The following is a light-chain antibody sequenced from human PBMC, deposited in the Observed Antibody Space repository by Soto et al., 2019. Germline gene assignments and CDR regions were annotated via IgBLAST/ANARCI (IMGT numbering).Light chain of an antibody. CDR1: QSLLHSNGYNY. V-gene: IGKV2-28*01. CDR3: MQALQTPIT. Sequence: DLVMTQSPLSLPVTPGEPASISCRSSQSLLHSNGYNYLDWYLQKPGQSPQLLIYLGSNRASGVPDRFSGSGSGTDFTLKISRVEAEDVGVYYCMQALQTPITFGPGTRLEIK. CDR2: LGS. J-gene: IGKJ5*01.